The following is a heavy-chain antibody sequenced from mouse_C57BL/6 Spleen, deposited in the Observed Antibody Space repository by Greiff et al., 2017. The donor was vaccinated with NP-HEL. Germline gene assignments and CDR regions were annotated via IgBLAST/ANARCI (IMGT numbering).Heavy chain of an antibody. J-gene: IGHJ1*03. CDR3: ARTTVVARYFDV. CDR2: INPSTGGT. D-gene: IGHD1-1*01. Sequence: EVQLQQSGPELVKPGASVKISCKASGYSFTGYYMNWVKQSPEKSLEWIGEINPSTGGTTYNQKFKAKATVTVDKSSSTAYMQLKSLTSEDSAVYYCARTTVVARYFDVWGTGTTVTVSS. V-gene: IGHV1-42*01. CDR1: GYSFTGYY.